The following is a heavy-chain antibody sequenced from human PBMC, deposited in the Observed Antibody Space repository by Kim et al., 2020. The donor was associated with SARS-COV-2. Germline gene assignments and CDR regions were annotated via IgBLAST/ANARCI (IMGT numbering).Heavy chain of an antibody. V-gene: IGHV3-21*01. Sequence: GGSLRLSCAASGFTFSSYSMNWVRQAPGKGLEWVSSISSSSSYIYYADSVKGRFTISRDNAKNSLYLQMNSLRAEDTAVYYCAIVYSNYPGYFDYWGQGTLVTVSS. J-gene: IGHJ4*02. CDR1: GFTFSSYS. D-gene: IGHD4-4*01. CDR2: ISSSSSYI. CDR3: AIVYSNYPGYFDY.